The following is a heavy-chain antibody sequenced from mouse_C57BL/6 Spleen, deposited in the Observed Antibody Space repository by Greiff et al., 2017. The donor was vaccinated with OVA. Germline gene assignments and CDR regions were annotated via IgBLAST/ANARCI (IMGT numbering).Heavy chain of an antibody. V-gene: IGHV5-16*01. D-gene: IGHD1-1*01. Sequence: EVKLMESEGGLVQPGSSMKLSCTASGFTFSDYYMACVRQVPEKGLEWVANINYDGSSTYYLDSLKSRFIISRDNAKNILYLQMSSLKSEDTATYYCARYYYGTDGGYFDYLGQGTTLTVSS. J-gene: IGHJ2*01. CDR1: GFTFSDYY. CDR3: ARYYYGTDGGYFDY. CDR2: INYDGSST.